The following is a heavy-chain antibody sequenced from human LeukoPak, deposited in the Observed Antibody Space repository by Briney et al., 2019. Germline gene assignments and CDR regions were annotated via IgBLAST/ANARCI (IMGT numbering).Heavy chain of an antibody. CDR2: INWNGGST. V-gene: IGHV3-20*04. J-gene: IGHJ6*03. CDR3: ARVGERITIFGVVPPIYYYMDV. D-gene: IGHD3-3*01. Sequence: GGSLRLSCAASGFTFDDYGMSWVRQAPGKGLEWVSGINWNGGSTGYADSVKGRFTISRDNAKNSLYLQMNSLRAEDTALYYCARVGERITIFGVVPPIYYYMDVWGKGTTVTVSS. CDR1: GFTFDDYG.